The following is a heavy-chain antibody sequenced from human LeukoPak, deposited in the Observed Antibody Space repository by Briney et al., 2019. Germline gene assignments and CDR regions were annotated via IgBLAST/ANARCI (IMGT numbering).Heavy chain of an antibody. J-gene: IGHJ5*01. D-gene: IGHD2-2*01. CDR3: ARSPRVLPAARYDS. CDR1: GGSFSGYF. CDR2: INYSGST. V-gene: IGHV4-34*01. Sequence: SETLSLTCAVYGGSFSGYFWTWIRQPPGQGLEWIGEINYSGSTNYNSSLKSRVTISVDTSKNQFPLELNSVTVADTAVYYCARSPRVLPAARYDSWGHGTPVTVSS.